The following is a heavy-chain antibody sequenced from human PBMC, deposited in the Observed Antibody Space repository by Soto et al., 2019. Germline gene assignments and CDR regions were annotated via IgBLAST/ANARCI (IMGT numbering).Heavy chain of an antibody. CDR2: IYRSGST. V-gene: IGHV4-4*02. D-gene: IGHD6-13*01. J-gene: IGHJ4*02. Sequence: SETLSLTCTISGGSVISDDWWAWVRQPPGKALEWIGEIYRSGSTNYNPSLESRVTISIDKPKNNFSLKLSSVTAADTAVYYCARGSRGSWYIYWGQGTLVTVSS. CDR1: GGSVISDDW. CDR3: ARGSRGSWYIY.